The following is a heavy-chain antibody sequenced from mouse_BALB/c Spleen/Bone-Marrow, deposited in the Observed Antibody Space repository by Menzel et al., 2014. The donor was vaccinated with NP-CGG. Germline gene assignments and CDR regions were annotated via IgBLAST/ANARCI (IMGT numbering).Heavy chain of an antibody. CDR1: GYTFTRYT. D-gene: IGHD1-1*01. J-gene: IGHJ4*01. CDR3: TIRYYVMDY. V-gene: IGHV1-4*01. CDR2: IIPSSGYT. Sequence: QVQLQQSGAELARPGASVKMSCQASGYTFTRYTMHWEKQRPGQGLEWIGYIIPSSGYTNYNQKFKDKATLTADKSSSTAYMQLSSLTSEDSAVYYCTIRYYVMDYWGQGTSVTVSS.